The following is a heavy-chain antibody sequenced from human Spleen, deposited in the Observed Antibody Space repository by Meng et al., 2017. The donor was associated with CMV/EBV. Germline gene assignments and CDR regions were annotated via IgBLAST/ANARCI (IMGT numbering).Heavy chain of an antibody. V-gene: IGHV4-4*02. Sequence: GGPISNSTWWSWVRQPPGKGLEWIGEIYHSGSTYYNPSLKSRVTISKDMSENQFSLKLSSVTAADTAVYYCARRCSSASCYMYYFDSWGHGTLVTVSS. CDR1: GGPISNSTW. CDR3: ARRCSSASCYMYYFDS. CDR2: IYHSGST. D-gene: IGHD2-2*02. J-gene: IGHJ4*03.